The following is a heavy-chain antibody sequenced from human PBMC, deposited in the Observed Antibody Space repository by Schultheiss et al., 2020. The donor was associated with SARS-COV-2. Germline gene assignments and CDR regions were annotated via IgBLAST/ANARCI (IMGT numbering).Heavy chain of an antibody. J-gene: IGHJ6*02. CDR1: GGSISSGGYY. V-gene: IGHV4-31*02. CDR3: ARVPSEGVKHPSSYYYYGMDV. D-gene: IGHD2-8*01. Sequence: SQTLSLTCTVSGGSISSGGYYWSWIRQHPGKGLEWIGYIYYSGSTYYNPSLKSRVTISVDTSKNQFSLKLSSVTAADTAVYYCARVPSEGVKHPSSYYYYGMDVWGQGTTITVSS. CDR2: IYYSGST.